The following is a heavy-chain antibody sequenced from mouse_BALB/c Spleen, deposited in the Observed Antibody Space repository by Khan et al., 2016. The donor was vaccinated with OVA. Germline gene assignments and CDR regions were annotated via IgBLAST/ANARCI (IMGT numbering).Heavy chain of an antibody. D-gene: IGHD2-14*01. Sequence: QIQLVQSEPELKKPGEKVRISCKASGYTFTTAGIQWVQKMPGKGLKWIGWINTHSGVPKYAEDFKGRFAFSLEISVNTAYLQITTLKNEDTATYCCARGGAAYYRNDGGAMEYWGQGTSVTVSS. J-gene: IGHJ4*01. CDR1: GYTFTTAG. V-gene: IGHV9-4*02. CDR3: ARGGAAYYRNDGGAMEY. CDR2: INTHSGVP.